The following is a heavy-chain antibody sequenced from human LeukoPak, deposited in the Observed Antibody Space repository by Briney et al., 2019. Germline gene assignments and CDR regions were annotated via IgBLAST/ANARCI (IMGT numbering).Heavy chain of an antibody. D-gene: IGHD1-14*01. CDR2: IRYDGSTK. CDR3: AKDYNNGFDY. J-gene: IGHJ4*02. V-gene: IGHV3-30*02. Sequence: GGSLRLSCAASGFTFSGYGMHWVRQAPGKGLEWVTFIRYDGSTKSYADSVKGRFTIDRDNSKNTLYLQINSLRAEDTAVYFCAKDYNNGFDYWGQGALVTVSS. CDR1: GFTFSGYG.